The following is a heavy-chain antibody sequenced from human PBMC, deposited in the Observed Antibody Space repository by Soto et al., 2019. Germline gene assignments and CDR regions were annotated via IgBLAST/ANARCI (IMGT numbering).Heavy chain of an antibody. J-gene: IGHJ5*02. CDR3: ASGQLEVNWFDP. CDR1: GGSISSGGYS. Sequence: QLQLQESGAGLVRPSQTLSLTCAVSGGSISSGGYSGNWIRQPPGKGLEWIGYIYHSGSTLYNQSLKRRDTRSVNKTKNPFTLELRYVTAADTAVYDVASGQLEVNWFDPWGQGTLVTVSS. CDR2: IYHSGST. D-gene: IGHD1-1*01. V-gene: IGHV4-30-2*01.